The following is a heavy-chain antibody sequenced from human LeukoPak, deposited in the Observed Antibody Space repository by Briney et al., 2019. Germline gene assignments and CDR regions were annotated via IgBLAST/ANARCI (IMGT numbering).Heavy chain of an antibody. D-gene: IGHD4-17*01. V-gene: IGHV3-11*04. CDR1: GFTFTDFY. Sequence: GGSLRLSCAASGFTFTDFYMSWIRQAPGKGLEWVSYITNSGTTIYYADSVKGRFTISRDNAKNSLYLQMNSLRAEDTAVYYCASLTTVTYGGVDYWGQGTLVTVSS. J-gene: IGHJ4*02. CDR3: ASLTTVTYGGVDY. CDR2: ITNSGTTI.